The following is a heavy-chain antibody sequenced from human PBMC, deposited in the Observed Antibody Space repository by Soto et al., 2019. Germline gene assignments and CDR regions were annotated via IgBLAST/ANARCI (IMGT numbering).Heavy chain of an antibody. CDR1: GFTVSSNY. V-gene: IGHV3-66*01. J-gene: IGHJ6*03. CDR2: IYSGGST. Sequence: GGSLRLSCAASGFTVSSNYMSWVRQAPGKGLEWVSVIYSGGSTYYADSVKGRFAISRDNSKNTLYLQMNSLRAEDTAVYYCARGAKYYYGSGSYPGYYSYYMDVWGKGTTVTVSS. CDR3: ARGAKYYYGSGSYPGYYSYYMDV. D-gene: IGHD3-10*01.